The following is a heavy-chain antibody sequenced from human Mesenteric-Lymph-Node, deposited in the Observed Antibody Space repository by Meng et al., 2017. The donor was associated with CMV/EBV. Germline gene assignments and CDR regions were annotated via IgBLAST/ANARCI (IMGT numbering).Heavy chain of an antibody. D-gene: IGHD2-2*01. CDR3: ARWGEYCSSTSCFDYYYYGMDV. CDR2: ISSSSSYI. CDR1: GFTFSSYS. Sequence: GGSLRLSCAASGFTFSSYSMNWVRQAPGKGLEWVSSISSSSSYIYYADSVKGRFTISRDNAKNSLYLQMNSLRAEDTAVYYCARWGEYCSSTSCFDYYYYGMDVWGQGTTVTVSS. J-gene: IGHJ6*02. V-gene: IGHV3-21*01.